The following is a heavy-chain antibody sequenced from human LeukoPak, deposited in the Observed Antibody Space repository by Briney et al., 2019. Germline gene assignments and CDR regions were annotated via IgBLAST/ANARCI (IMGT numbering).Heavy chain of an antibody. Sequence: GESLQISFEGAGYRFSNYWIGWGRPMPGKGLGWMGIIYPGDYETRYSPSFQGLVTISVDKSISTAYLQWSSLKASDTAMYYCAIPPGYCGNDCSFDHWGQGTLVTVSS. CDR2: IYPGDYET. J-gene: IGHJ4*02. V-gene: IGHV5-51*01. CDR1: GYRFSNYW. D-gene: IGHD2-21*02. CDR3: AIPPGYCGNDCSFDH.